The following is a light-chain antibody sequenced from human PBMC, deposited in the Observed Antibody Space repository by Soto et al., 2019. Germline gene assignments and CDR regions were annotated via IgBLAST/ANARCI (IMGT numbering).Light chain of an antibody. CDR2: RAS. J-gene: IGLJ2*01. CDR3: AAWDDTLNGLV. V-gene: IGLV1-47*01. CDR1: SSNIGNNY. Sequence: QSVLTQPPSASGTPGQRVTISCSGSSSNIGNNYVYWYQQVPGTAPRLLMYRASQRPSGVPDRFSGSKSGTSASLAISGLRSEDAADYYCAAWDDTLNGLVFGGGTKVTVL.